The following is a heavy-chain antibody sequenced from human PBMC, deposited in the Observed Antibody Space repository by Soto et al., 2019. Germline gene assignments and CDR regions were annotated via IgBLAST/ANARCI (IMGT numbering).Heavy chain of an antibody. CDR1: GGTFSSYT. D-gene: IGHD6-6*01. CDR3: AREGQLVPQCDY. Sequence: QVQLVQSGAEVKKPGSSVKVSCKASGGTFSSYTISWVRQAPGQGLEWMGRIIPILGIANYAQKFQGRVTITADKYTSTAYMELSSLRSEDTAVYYCAREGQLVPQCDYWGQGTLVTVSS. V-gene: IGHV1-69*08. CDR2: IIPILGIA. J-gene: IGHJ4*02.